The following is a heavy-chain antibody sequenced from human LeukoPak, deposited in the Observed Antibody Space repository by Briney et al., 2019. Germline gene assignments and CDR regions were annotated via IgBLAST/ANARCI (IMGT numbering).Heavy chain of an antibody. CDR1: GFTFSSYG. Sequence: PGGSLRLSCAASGFTFSSYGMSWVRQAPGKGLEWVSAISGSGGSTYYADSVKGRFTISRDYSKNTLYLQMNSLRAEDTAVYYCAKVFWRGYDLGDAFDVWGQGTMVTVSS. D-gene: IGHD3-3*01. CDR3: AKVFWRGYDLGDAFDV. J-gene: IGHJ3*01. V-gene: IGHV3-23*01. CDR2: ISGSGGST.